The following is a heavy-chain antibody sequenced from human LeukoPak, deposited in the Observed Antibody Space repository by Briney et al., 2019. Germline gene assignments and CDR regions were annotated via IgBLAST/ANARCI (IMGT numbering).Heavy chain of an antibody. D-gene: IGHD2-15*01. CDR1: GGSFSGYY. V-gene: IGHV4-34*01. Sequence: PSETLSLTCAVYGGSFSGYYRSWIRQPPGKGLEWIGEINHSGSTNYNPSLKSRVTISVDTSKNQFSLKLSSVTAADTAVYYCARGSGVSCSGGSCNQLAYWGQGTLVTVSS. J-gene: IGHJ4*02. CDR2: INHSGST. CDR3: ARGSGVSCSGGSCNQLAY.